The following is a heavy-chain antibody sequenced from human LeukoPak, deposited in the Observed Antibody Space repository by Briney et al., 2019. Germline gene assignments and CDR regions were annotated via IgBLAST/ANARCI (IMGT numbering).Heavy chain of an antibody. CDR1: GYTFSNYW. CDR2: IYIGDSDT. Sequence: GESLKISCKGSGYTFSNYWIGWVRQMPGKGLEWMGIIYIGDSDTTYSPSFQGQVTFSADTSISTAYLQWSSLKASDTAMYYCARRLRPDAFDIWGQGTLVTVSS. J-gene: IGHJ3*02. CDR3: ARRLRPDAFDI. D-gene: IGHD4-17*01. V-gene: IGHV5-51*01.